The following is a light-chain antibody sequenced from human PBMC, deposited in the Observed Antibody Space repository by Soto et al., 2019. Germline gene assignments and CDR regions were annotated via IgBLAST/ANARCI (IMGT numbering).Light chain of an antibody. Sequence: EIVLTDSRGTLSLSPGERATLSCRASQSVSTNQLAWYQQKPGQAPRLLIYGASSRATGIADRFSGSGSGTDFTLTISRLEPEDFAVYYCQYYYESSPFGRGTKVDIK. CDR2: GAS. V-gene: IGKV3-20*01. J-gene: IGKJ4*01. CDR3: QYYYESSP. CDR1: QSVSTNQ.